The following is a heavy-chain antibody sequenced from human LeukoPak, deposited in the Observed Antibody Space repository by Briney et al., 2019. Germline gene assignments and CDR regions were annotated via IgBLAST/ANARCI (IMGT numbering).Heavy chain of an antibody. CDR2: FDPEDGET. CDR1: GYTLTELS. Sequence: ASVKVSCKVSGYTLTELSMHWVRQAPGKGLEWMGGFDPEDGETIYAQKFQGRVTMTEDTSTDTAYMELSSLRSEDTAVYYCARGKYSSSWIDYWGQGTLVTVSS. CDR3: ARGKYSSSWIDY. J-gene: IGHJ4*02. D-gene: IGHD6-13*01. V-gene: IGHV1-24*01.